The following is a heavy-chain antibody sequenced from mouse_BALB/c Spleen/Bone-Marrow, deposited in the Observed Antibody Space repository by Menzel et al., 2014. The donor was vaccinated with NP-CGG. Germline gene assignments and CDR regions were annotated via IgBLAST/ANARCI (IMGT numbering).Heavy chain of an antibody. CDR1: GYTFTDYE. CDR2: IDPETGGT. J-gene: IGHJ3*01. D-gene: IGHD2-1*01. CDR3: TRWDGNYGWFAY. V-gene: IGHV1-15*01. Sequence: VKLVESGAELVRPGASVTLSCKASGYTFTDYEMHWVKQTPVHGLEWIGAIDPETGGTAYNQKFKGKATLTADKSSSTAYMELRSLTSEDSAVYHCTRWDGNYGWFAYWGQGTLVTVSA.